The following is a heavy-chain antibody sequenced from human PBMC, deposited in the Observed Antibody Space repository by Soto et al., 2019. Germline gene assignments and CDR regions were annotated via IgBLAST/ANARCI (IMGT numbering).Heavy chain of an antibody. Sequence: PVESLKISFKCSGYSLTSYLIVFVLQMPGKGLDWMGIIYPGDSDTRYSPSFQGQVTISADKPISTAYLQWSSLKASDTAMYYCASGFRLAEAGNFDAFDIWGKGTMVNVSS. CDR3: ASGFRLAEAGNFDAFDI. V-gene: IGHV5-51*01. J-gene: IGHJ3*02. CDR2: IYPGDSDT. D-gene: IGHD6-13*01. CDR1: GYSLTSYL.